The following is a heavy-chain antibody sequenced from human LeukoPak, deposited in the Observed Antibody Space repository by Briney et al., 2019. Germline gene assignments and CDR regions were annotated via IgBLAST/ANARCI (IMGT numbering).Heavy chain of an antibody. D-gene: IGHD6-19*01. CDR1: GGSISSYH. J-gene: IGHJ4*02. Sequence: PSETLSLTCTVSGGSISSYHWTWMRQAPGKGLEWIGYMYNTGSTNYNPSLKSRVTISVDTSKNQFSLKLSSVTAADTAVYYCARVSRQWLVPDYFDYWGQGTLVTVSS. CDR2: MYNTGST. V-gene: IGHV4-59*01. CDR3: ARVSRQWLVPDYFDY.